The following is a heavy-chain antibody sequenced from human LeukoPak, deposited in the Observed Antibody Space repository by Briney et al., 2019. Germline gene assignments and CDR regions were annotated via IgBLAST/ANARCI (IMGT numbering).Heavy chain of an antibody. Sequence: ASVKVSCKASGYTFTSYGIGWVRQAPGQGLEWMGWISAYNGNTNYAQKLQGRVTMTTDTSTSTAYMELRSLRSDDTAVYYCARVWAAEQWLVDWGQGTLVTVSS. J-gene: IGHJ4*02. V-gene: IGHV1-18*01. CDR3: ARVWAAEQWLVD. CDR1: GYTFTSYG. D-gene: IGHD6-19*01. CDR2: ISAYNGNT.